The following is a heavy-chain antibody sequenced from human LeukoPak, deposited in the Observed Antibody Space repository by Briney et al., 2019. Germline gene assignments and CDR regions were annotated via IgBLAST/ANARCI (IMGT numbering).Heavy chain of an antibody. J-gene: IGHJ4*02. V-gene: IGHV4-39*07. CDR3: ARLGKLHYFDY. CDR2: IYYSGST. CDR1: GGSISSSSYY. Sequence: SETLSLTCTVSGGSISSSSYYWGWIRQPPGKGLEWIGSIYYSGSTYYNPSLKIRLTISGETSKNQFSLKLSSVTAADTAVYYCARLGKLHYFDYWGQGTLVTVSS. D-gene: IGHD1-1*01.